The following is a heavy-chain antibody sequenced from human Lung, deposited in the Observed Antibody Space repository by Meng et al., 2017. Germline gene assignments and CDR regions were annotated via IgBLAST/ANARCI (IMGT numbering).Heavy chain of an antibody. CDR2: INHSGST. CDR3: ARGPTTMAHDFDY. D-gene: IGHD4-11*01. J-gene: IGHJ4*02. CDR1: GGSFSDYY. V-gene: IGHV4-34*01. Sequence: QVPLKQWGVGLLKPSETLSLPFVVSGGSFSDYYWSWIRQPPGKGLEWIGEINHSGSTNYNPSLESRATISVDTSQNNLSLKLSSVTAADSAVYYCARGPTTMAHDFDYWGQGTLVTVSS.